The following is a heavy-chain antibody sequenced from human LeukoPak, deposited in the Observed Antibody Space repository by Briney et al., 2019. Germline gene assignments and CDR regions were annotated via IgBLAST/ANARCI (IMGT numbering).Heavy chain of an antibody. V-gene: IGHV4-39*07. Sequence: SETLSLTCTVSGGSISSSSYYWGWIRQPPGKGLEWIGSIYYSGSTYYNPSLKSRVTISVDTSKNQFSLKLSSVTAADTAVYYCARDDRGRRLTWFDYWGQGTLVTVSS. CDR2: IYYSGST. D-gene: IGHD3-16*01. J-gene: IGHJ4*02. CDR3: ARDDRGRRLTWFDY. CDR1: GGSISSSSYY.